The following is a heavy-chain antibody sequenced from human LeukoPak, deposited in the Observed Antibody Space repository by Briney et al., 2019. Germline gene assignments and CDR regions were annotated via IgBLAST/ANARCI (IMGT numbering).Heavy chain of an antibody. V-gene: IGHV3-23*01. CDR3: AKSPHIVVVVAATSNYFDY. J-gene: IGHJ4*02. CDR1: GFTFSSYG. CDR2: ISGSGGST. D-gene: IGHD2-15*01. Sequence: GGSLRLSCAASGFTFSSYGMSWVRQAPGKGLEWVSAISGSGGSTYYADSVKGRFTISRDNSKNTLYLQMNSLRAEDTAVYYCAKSPHIVVVVAATSNYFDYWGQGTPVTVSS.